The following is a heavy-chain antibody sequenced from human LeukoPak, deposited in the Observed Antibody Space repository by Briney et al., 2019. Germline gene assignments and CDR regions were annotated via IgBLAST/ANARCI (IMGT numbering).Heavy chain of an antibody. V-gene: IGHV1-8*01. CDR1: GYTFTSYD. Sequence: ASVKVSCKASGYTFTSYDINWVRQATGQGLEWMGWMNLNSGNTGYAQKFQGRVTMTRNTSISTAYMELSSLRSEDTAVYYCARGPLPSYYYYYMDVWGKGTTVTVSS. J-gene: IGHJ6*03. CDR2: MNLNSGNT. CDR3: ARGPLPSYYYYYMDV.